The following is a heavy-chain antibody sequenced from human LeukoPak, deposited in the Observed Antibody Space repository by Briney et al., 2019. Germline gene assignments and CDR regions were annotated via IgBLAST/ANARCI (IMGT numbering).Heavy chain of an antibody. CDR3: AIVYYYDSGSWFDP. J-gene: IGHJ5*02. V-gene: IGHV1-2*02. D-gene: IGHD3-10*01. CDR1: GYTFTGYY. Sequence: ASVKVSCKASGYTFTGYYMHWVRQAPGQGLEWMGWINPNSGGTNYAQKFQGRVTMTRDTSISTAYMELSRLRSDDTAVYYCAIVYYYDSGSWFDPWGQGTLVTVSS. CDR2: INPNSGGT.